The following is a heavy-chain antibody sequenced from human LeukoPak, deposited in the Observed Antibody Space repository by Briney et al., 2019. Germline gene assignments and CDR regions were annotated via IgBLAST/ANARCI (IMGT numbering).Heavy chain of an antibody. CDR2: INPNSGGT. CDR3: ARDSSGWFLVY. CDR1: GYTFTGYY. V-gene: IGHV1-2*02. D-gene: IGHD6-19*01. Sequence: ASVKVFCKASGYTFTGYYIHWVRQAPGQGLEWMGWINPNSGGTNYAQKFQGRVTMTRDTSISTAYMELSRLRSDDTAVYYCARDSSGWFLVYWGQGTLVTVSS. J-gene: IGHJ4*02.